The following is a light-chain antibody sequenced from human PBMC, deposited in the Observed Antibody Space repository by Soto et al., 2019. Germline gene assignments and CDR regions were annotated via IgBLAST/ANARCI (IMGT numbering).Light chain of an antibody. J-gene: IGLJ1*01. CDR2: GNT. CDR1: SSNIGAGYD. V-gene: IGLV1-40*01. Sequence: QSVLTQPPSVSGAPGQRVTISCTGSSSNIGAGYDVHWYQQLPGTDPKLLIYGNTNRPSGVPDRFSGSKSGTSASLAITGLQAEDEADYYCQSYDSSLSGSVCGPGTKVTVL. CDR3: QSYDSSLSGSV.